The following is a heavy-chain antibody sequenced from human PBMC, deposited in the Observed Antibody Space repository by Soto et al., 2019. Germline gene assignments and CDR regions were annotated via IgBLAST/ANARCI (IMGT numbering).Heavy chain of an antibody. CDR3: ARAPGMVRGVPSPFDY. CDR1: GYTLSNYA. Sequence: GASVKVSCKASGYTLSNYAMHWVRQAPGQRLEWMGWISAYNGNTNYAQKFQGRVTMTIDTSTSTAYMELRSLRSDDTAVYYCARAPGMVRGVPSPFDYWGQGTLVTVPQ. V-gene: IGHV1-18*01. D-gene: IGHD3-10*01. J-gene: IGHJ4*02. CDR2: ISAYNGNT.